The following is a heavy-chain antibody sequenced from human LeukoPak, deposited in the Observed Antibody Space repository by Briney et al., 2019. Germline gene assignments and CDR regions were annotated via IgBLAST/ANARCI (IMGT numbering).Heavy chain of an antibody. Sequence: VGSLRLSCAASGFTFSNAWMSWVRQAPGKGLEWVGRIKSKTDGGTTDYAAPVKGRFTISRDDSKNTLYLQMNSLKTEDTAVYYCTTDTQIAVAGTGSDYWGQGTLVTVSS. CDR1: GFTFSNAW. CDR3: TTDTQIAVAGTGSDY. J-gene: IGHJ4*02. V-gene: IGHV3-15*01. CDR2: IKSKTDGGTT. D-gene: IGHD6-19*01.